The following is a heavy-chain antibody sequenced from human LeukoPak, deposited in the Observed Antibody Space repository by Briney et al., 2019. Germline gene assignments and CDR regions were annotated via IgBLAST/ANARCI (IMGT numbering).Heavy chain of an antibody. V-gene: IGHV3-30*04. J-gene: IGHJ6*04. CDR1: GFTFSSYA. Sequence: PGGSLRLSCAASGFTFSSYAMHWVRQAPGKGLEWVAVISYDGSNKYYADSVKGRFTISRDNSKNTLYLQMNSLRAEDTAVYYCAREVRHYYGMDVWGKGTTVTVSS. CDR2: ISYDGSNK. CDR3: AREVRHYYGMDV.